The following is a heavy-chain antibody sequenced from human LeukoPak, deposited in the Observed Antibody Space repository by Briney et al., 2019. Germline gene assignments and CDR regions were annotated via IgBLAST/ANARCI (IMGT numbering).Heavy chain of an antibody. V-gene: IGHV3-43*02. CDR3: AKECSGGSCWGDS. D-gene: IGHD2-15*01. CDR2: ISGDGGST. Sequence: GGSLRLSCAASGFTFDDSAMHWVRQAPGKGLEWVSLISGDGGSTKYVDSVKGRFTISRDNSKNSLYLPMNSLRTEDTALYYCAKECSGGSCWGDSWGQGTLVTVSS. J-gene: IGHJ4*02. CDR1: GFTFDDSA.